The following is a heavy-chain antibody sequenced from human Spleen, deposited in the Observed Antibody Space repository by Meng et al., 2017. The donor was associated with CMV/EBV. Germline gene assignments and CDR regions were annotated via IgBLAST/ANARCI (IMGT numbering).Heavy chain of an antibody. J-gene: IGHJ5*02. Sequence: FYIHWGRQAPGQGLEWIGVINPGDGNTIYAQRFQGRVTMTRDTSTTTVYMKLSSLKSDDTAVYYCARDRDFYCSTATCYGGGIDPWGQGTLVTVSS. CDR3: ARDRDFYCSTATCYGGGIDP. CDR2: INPGDGNT. V-gene: IGHV1-46*01. D-gene: IGHD2-2*01. CDR1: FY.